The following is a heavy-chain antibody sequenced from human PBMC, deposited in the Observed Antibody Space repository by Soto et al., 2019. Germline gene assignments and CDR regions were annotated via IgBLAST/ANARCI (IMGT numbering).Heavy chain of an antibody. CDR1: GYTFTSYY. D-gene: IGHD3-10*01. Sequence: ASVKVSCKASGYTFTSYYMHWVRQAPGQGLEWMGIINPSGGSTSYAQKFQGRVTMTRDTSTSTVYMEPSSLRSEDTAVYYCALTDGEEIDYYYYGMDVWGQGTTVTVSS. CDR2: INPSGGST. CDR3: ALTDGEEIDYYYYGMDV. J-gene: IGHJ6*02. V-gene: IGHV1-46*01.